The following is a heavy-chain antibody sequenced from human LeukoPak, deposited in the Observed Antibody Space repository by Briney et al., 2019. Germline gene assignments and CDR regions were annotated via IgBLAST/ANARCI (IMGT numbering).Heavy chain of an antibody. J-gene: IGHJ4*02. D-gene: IGHD7-27*01. V-gene: IGHV4-59*02. CDR2: IYYTGST. CDR3: ASRKLGNDY. Sequence: PSETLSLTCTVSGGSVSDYYWSWIRQSPGKGLEWIGYIYYTGSTSYNPSLRSRVIMSADTSKNQFSLKLSSVTAADTAVYCASRKLGNDYWGQGTLVTVSS. CDR1: GGSVSDYY.